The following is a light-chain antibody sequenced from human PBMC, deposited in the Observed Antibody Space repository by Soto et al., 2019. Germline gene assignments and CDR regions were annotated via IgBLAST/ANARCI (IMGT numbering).Light chain of an antibody. CDR2: GAS. J-gene: IGKJ5*01. V-gene: IGKV3-20*01. CDR1: QSVSSSY. Sequence: EIVLTQSPGTLSLSPGERATLSCRASQSVSSSYLAWYQQKPGQAPRLLIYGASSRATGFPDRFSGSGSGTDFTLTISRLEPEDFAVYYCQQYGTSVPITFGQGTRLEIK. CDR3: QQYGTSVPIT.